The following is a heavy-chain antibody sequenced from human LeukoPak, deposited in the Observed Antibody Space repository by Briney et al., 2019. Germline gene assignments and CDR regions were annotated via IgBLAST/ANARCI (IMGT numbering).Heavy chain of an antibody. CDR2: ISYDGSNK. J-gene: IGHJ3*02. Sequence: GRSLRLSCAASGFTFSSYAMHWVRQAPGKGLEWVAVISYDGSNKYYADSVKGRFTISRDNSKNTLYLQMNSLRAEDTAVYYCAKDDSYYYDSSGYGAFDIWGQGTMVTVSS. V-gene: IGHV3-30-3*01. CDR1: GFTFSSYA. CDR3: AKDDSYYYDSSGYGAFDI. D-gene: IGHD3-22*01.